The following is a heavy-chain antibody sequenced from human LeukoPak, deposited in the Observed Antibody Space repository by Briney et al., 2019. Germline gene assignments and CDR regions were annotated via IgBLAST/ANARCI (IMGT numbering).Heavy chain of an antibody. D-gene: IGHD2-15*01. CDR2: IYHSGST. CDR3: ARGIVVVVAATTHFDH. J-gene: IGHJ4*02. Sequence: SETLSLTCAVSGGSISSGGYSWSWIRQPPGKGLEWIGYIYHSGSTYYNPSLKSRVTISVDKSKNQFSLKLSSVTAADTAVYYCARGIVVVVAATTHFDHWGQGTLVTVSS. CDR1: GGSISSGGYS. V-gene: IGHV4-30-2*01.